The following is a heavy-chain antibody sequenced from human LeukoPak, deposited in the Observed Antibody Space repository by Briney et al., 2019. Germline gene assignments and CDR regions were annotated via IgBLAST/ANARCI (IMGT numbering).Heavy chain of an antibody. CDR3: ARGGYYDSSGYYIFDY. D-gene: IGHD3-22*01. CDR2: INPNSGGT. CDR1: GYTFTGYY. J-gene: IGHJ4*02. V-gene: IGHV1-2*02. Sequence: ASVKVSCKASGYTFTGYYMHWVRQAPGQGLEWMGWINPNSGGTNYAQKFQGRVTMTRDTSISTAYMELSRLRSDDTAVYYCARGGYYDSSGYYIFDYWGQGTLVTVSS.